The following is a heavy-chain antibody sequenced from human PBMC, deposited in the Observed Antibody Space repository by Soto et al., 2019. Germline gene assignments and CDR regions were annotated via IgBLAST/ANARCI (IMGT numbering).Heavy chain of an antibody. CDR3: AKLIIDIVVVPGYHYGMDV. CDR1: GFTFSSYG. Sequence: GGSLRLSCAASGFTFSSYGMHWVRQAPGKGLEWVAVISYDGSNKYYADSVKGRFTISRDNSKNTLYLQMNSLRAEDTAVYYCAKLIIDIVVVPGYHYGMDVWGQGTTVTVS. V-gene: IGHV3-30*18. CDR2: ISYDGSNK. D-gene: IGHD2-2*01. J-gene: IGHJ6*02.